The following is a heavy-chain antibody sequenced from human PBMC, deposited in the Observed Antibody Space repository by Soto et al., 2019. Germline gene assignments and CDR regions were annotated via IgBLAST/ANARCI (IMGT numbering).Heavy chain of an antibody. CDR1: GDSFSNYY. Sequence: TLSLTCTVSGDSFSNYYCNWVRKSAGKGLEWIGRIYPTGSTTYNPSLKSRLTMSVDTSKNQFSLRLTSMTAADTAVYYCATGRSEVVPGAMDTWGQGTLVTVSS. J-gene: IGHJ5*02. V-gene: IGHV4-4*07. D-gene: IGHD2-2*01. CDR2: IYPTGST. CDR3: ATGRSEVVPGAMDT.